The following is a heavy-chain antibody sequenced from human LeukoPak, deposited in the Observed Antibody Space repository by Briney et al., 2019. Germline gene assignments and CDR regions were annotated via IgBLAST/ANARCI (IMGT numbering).Heavy chain of an antibody. Sequence: GRSLRLSCAASGFTFSSYGMHWVRQAPGKGLEWGAVIWYDGSNKYYADSVKGRFTISRDNSKNTLYLQMNSRRAEDTAVYYCARGLRYGTVPYFDYWGQGTLVTVSS. D-gene: IGHD6-13*01. CDR1: GFTFSSYG. CDR2: IWYDGSNK. CDR3: ARGLRYGTVPYFDY. V-gene: IGHV3-33*01. J-gene: IGHJ4*02.